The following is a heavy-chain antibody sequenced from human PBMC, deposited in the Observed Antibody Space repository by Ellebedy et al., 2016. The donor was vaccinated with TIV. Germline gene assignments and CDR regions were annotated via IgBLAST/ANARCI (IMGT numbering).Heavy chain of an antibody. J-gene: IGHJ4*02. CDR2: INIDGTIT. V-gene: IGHV3-74*01. D-gene: IGHD3-16*01. Sequence: GESLKISCAASGYTFSSYWMHWVRRAPGKGLVWVSRINIDGTITTYADSVKGRFTISRDNAKNTLYLQMNSLTAEDTAVYYCARPRGGGQFEDWGQGILVTVSS. CDR1: GYTFSSYW. CDR3: ARPRGGGQFED.